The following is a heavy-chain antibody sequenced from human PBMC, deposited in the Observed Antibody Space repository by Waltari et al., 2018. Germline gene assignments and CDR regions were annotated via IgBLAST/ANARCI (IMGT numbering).Heavy chain of an antibody. J-gene: IGHJ4*02. CDR2: IYPGDSDT. CDR1: GYTFTSSW. Sequence: EVQLVQSGAEIRKPGESLKISCKASGYTFTSSWIAWVRQMPGKGLEWMGAIYPGDSDTRYSPSFQGQVSFAADKSSTTAYLQWSSLKASDTAMYYCARCRAAAGSSAFDSWGQGTLITVSS. CDR3: ARCRAAAGSSAFDS. V-gene: IGHV5-51*01. D-gene: IGHD6-13*01.